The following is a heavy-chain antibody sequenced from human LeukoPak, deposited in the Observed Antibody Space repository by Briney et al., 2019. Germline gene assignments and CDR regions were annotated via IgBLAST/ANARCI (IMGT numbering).Heavy chain of an antibody. D-gene: IGHD3-22*01. V-gene: IGHV4-39*07. J-gene: IGHJ4*02. CDR2: IYYSGST. CDR3: AGASYDSSGVH. Sequence: SETLSLTCTVSGGSISSSSHYWGWIRQPPGKGLEWIGSIYYSGSTYYNPSLKSRVTISVDTSKNQFSLKLSSVTAADTAVYYCAGASYDSSGVHWGQGTLVTVSS. CDR1: GGSISSSSHY.